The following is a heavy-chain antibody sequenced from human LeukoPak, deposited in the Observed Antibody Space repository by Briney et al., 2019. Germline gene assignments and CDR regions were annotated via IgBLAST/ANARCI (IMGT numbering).Heavy chain of an antibody. V-gene: IGHV3-66*04. Sequence: GGSLRLSCTASGFTVSSSYMSWVRQAPGKGLEWVSVIYSGGSTYYADSVKGRVTVSRDNSKNTLYLQMNSLRAEDTAVYYCARPISGWAFDYWGQGVLVTVSS. CDR2: IYSGGST. CDR1: GFTVSSSY. J-gene: IGHJ4*02. CDR3: ARPISGWAFDY. D-gene: IGHD6-19*01.